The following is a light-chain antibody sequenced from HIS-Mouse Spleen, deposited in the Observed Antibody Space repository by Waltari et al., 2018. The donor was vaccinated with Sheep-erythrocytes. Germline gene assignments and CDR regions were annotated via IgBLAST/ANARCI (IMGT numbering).Light chain of an antibody. CDR1: SSDGGGYNY. J-gene: IGLJ1*01. CDR3: CSYAGSYNHV. CDR2: DVS. V-gene: IGLV2-11*01. Sequence: QSALTQPPSASGSPGQSVTISCTGTSSDGGGYNYVPWYQQHPGKAPKLMIYDVSKRPSGVPDRFSGSKSGNTASLTISGLQAEDEADYYCCSYAGSYNHVFATGTKVTVL.